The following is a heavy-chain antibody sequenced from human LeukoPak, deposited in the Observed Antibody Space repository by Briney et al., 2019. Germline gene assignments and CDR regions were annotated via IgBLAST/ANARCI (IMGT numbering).Heavy chain of an antibody. J-gene: IGHJ4*02. CDR3: AGSYVSRSFDY. CDR2: IYRGGST. CDR1: GLTVSHNY. D-gene: IGHD3-16*01. V-gene: IGHV3-66*01. Sequence: PGGSLRLSCAACGLTVSHNYMSCARRATGGGLDWVSIIYRGGSTYYAASVKDRFPISRDNSKNTVYLEINSQRAEDTAVYYCAGSYVSRSFDYWVQGTLVTVSS.